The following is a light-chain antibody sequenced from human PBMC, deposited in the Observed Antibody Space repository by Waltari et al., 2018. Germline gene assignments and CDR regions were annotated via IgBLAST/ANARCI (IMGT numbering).Light chain of an antibody. CDR1: SSDIGCYNY. J-gene: IGLJ3*02. CDR2: DVT. Sequence: QSALTQPASVSGSPGQSVTISCLGTSSDIGCYNYVSWYQQHPGKAPKVMIYDVTKRPSGVSNRFSGSKSGSTASLTISGLQAEDEADYYCSSYTSSNTWVFGGGTKLTVL. CDR3: SSYTSSNTWV. V-gene: IGLV2-14*01.